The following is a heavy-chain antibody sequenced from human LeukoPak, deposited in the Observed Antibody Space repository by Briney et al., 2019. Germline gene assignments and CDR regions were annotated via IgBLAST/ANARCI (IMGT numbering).Heavy chain of an antibody. Sequence: ASVKVSCKASGYTFTSYAMHWVRQAPGQGLEWMGWISAYNGNTNYAQKLQGRVTMTTDTSTSTAYMELRSLRSDDTAVYYCARNGELTTRDAFDIWGQGTMVTVSS. D-gene: IGHD4-17*01. CDR2: ISAYNGNT. CDR1: GYTFTSYA. CDR3: ARNGELTTRDAFDI. V-gene: IGHV1-18*01. J-gene: IGHJ3*02.